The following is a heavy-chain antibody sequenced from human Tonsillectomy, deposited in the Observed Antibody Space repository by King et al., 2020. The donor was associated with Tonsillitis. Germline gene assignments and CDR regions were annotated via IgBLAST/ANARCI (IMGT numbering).Heavy chain of an antibody. CDR2: IIWNRGTI. CDR3: AKDIRHCTSNRCYIFDAFDI. D-gene: IGHD2-2*01. V-gene: IGHV3-9*01. J-gene: IGHJ3*02. CDR1: GFTFDDYP. Sequence: VQLVESGGALVQPGRSLRLSCTASGFTFDDYPMHLVRQAPGKGLEWVSGIIWNRGTIAYADSVEGRFTISRDNTNNSLYLHMTSLRPEDTALYYCAKDIRHCTSNRCYIFDAFDIWGQGTMVTASS.